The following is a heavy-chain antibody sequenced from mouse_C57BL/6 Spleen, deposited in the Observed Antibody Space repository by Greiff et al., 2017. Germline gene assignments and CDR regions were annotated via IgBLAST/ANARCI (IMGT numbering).Heavy chain of an antibody. CDR3: TRYYGSSPGWFAY. J-gene: IGHJ3*01. V-gene: IGHV14-4*01. CDR2: IDPENGDT. CDR1: GFNIKDDY. D-gene: IGHD1-1*01. Sequence: EVQLQQSGAELVRPGASVKLSCTASGFNIKDDYMHWVKQRPEPGLEWIGWIDPENGDTEYASKFHGKATITADTSSNTAYLQLSSLTSEDTAVYYCTRYYGSSPGWFAYWGQGTLVTVSA.